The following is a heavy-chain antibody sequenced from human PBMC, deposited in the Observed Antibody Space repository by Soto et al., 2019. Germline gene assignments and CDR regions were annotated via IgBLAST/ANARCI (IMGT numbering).Heavy chain of an antibody. CDR1: GLIFSDYH. V-gene: IGHV3-72*01. J-gene: IGHJ6*02. Sequence: EVQLVESGGGLVQPGGSLRLSCAASGLIFSDYHMDWVRQAPGKGLEWVGRIRRKANSYTTEYAASVKGRFTISRDDSKNSLYLQMNSRKSADTAVYYCAMLGGWSGGSSGMDVWGQGTTVTVSS. CDR3: AMLGGWSGGSSGMDV. CDR2: IRRKANSYTT. D-gene: IGHD6-19*01.